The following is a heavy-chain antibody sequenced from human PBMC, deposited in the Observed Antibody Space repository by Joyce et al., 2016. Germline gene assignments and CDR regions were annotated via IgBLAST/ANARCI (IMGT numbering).Heavy chain of an antibody. V-gene: IGHV1-69*01. D-gene: IGHD3-10*01. CDR2: IIPVFGTA. CDR1: GGTFNTYP. Sequence: QVQLVQSGAEVKKPGSSVKVSCKTSGGTFNTYPINWVRRAPGQGLEWMGGIIPVFGTANYAQKFQGRITITADDSTSTAYMELSSLRFEDTAVYYCARENGGYWGQGTLVTVSS. CDR3: ARENGGY. J-gene: IGHJ4*02.